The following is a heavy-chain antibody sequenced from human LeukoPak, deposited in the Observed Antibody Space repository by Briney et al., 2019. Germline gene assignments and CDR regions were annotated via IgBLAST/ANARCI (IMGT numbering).Heavy chain of an antibody. D-gene: IGHD3-22*01. CDR1: GYTFTGYY. CDR3: ARDTYYYDSSGYSRPVYYFDY. V-gene: IGHV1-2*02. Sequence: ASVKVSCKASGYTFTGYYMHWVRQAPGQGLEWMGWINPNSGGTNYAQKFQGRVTMTRDTSISTAYMELSRLRSDDTAVYYCARDTYYYDSSGYSRPVYYFDYWGQGTLVTVSS. CDR2: INPNSGGT. J-gene: IGHJ4*02.